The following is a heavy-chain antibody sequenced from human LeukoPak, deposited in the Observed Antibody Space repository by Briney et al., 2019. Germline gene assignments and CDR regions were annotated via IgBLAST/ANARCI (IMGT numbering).Heavy chain of an antibody. Sequence: PSQTLSLTCTVSGGSISSGDYYWSWIRQPPGKGLEWIGYIYYSGSTYYNPSLKSRVTISVDTSKNQFSLKLSSVTAADTAVYYCARVRVRGAPVEYYFDYWGQGTLVTVSS. CDR2: IYYSGST. CDR3: ARVRVRGAPVEYYFDY. CDR1: GGSISSGDYY. V-gene: IGHV4-30-4*01. J-gene: IGHJ4*02. D-gene: IGHD3-10*01.